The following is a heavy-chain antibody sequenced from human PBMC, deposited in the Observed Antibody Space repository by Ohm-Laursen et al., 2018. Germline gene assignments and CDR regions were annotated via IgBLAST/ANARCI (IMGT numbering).Heavy chain of an antibody. J-gene: IGHJ4*02. D-gene: IGHD2-2*01. CDR3: ARAVRNQLVSDY. Sequence: SVKVSCKASGYTFSTYDIVWVRQAAGQGPEWMGWMNPNSGNTGYSGDTGYQHKFRGRITMTRDTSISTAYMELSGLTSEDTATYYCARAVRNQLVSDYWGQGTLVAVSS. V-gene: IGHV1-8*01. CDR1: GYTFSTYD. CDR2: MNPNSGNTGYSGDT.